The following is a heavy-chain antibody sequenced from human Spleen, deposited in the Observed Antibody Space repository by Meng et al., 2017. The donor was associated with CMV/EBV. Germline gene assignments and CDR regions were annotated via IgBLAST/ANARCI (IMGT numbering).Heavy chain of an antibody. Sequence: GESLKISCAASGFTFSDYYMSWIRQAPGKGLEWVSYISSSGSTIYYANSVKGRFTISRDNSKNTLYLQMNSLRAEDTAVYYCAKHSGSSSFDYWGQGTLVTVSS. J-gene: IGHJ4*02. CDR3: AKHSGSSSFDY. V-gene: IGHV3-11*01. D-gene: IGHD1-26*01. CDR2: ISSSGSTI. CDR1: GFTFSDYY.